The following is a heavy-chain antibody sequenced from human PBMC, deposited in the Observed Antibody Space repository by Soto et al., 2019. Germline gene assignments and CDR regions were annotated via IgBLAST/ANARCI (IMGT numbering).Heavy chain of an antibody. V-gene: IGHV1-18*01. Sequence: QVRLEQSGPEVKKTGASVKVSCKASGYTFTSYRMSWVRQAPGQSLEWMGWINIYRAYANYVQSFQDRITITTDTSTNTVYMEIRTLRSDDTAVYYCARALYCYDNSVLAYWGQGTLLTFSS. CDR3: ARALYCYDNSVLAY. CDR2: INIYRAYA. CDR1: GYTFTSYR. J-gene: IGHJ4*02. D-gene: IGHD3-22*01.